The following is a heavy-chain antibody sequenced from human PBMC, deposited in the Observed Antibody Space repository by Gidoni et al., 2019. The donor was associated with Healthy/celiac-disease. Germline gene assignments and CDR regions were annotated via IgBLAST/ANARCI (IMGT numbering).Heavy chain of an antibody. CDR1: GGTFSSYA. CDR3: ARAWAHRYYYDALDY. Sequence: QVQLVQSGAEVKKPGSSVKVSCKASGGTFSSYAISWVRQAPGQELEWMGGIIPIFGTANYAQKFQGRVTITADESTSTAYMELSSLRSEDTAVYYCARAWAHRYYYDALDYWGQGTLVTVSS. J-gene: IGHJ4*02. CDR2: IIPIFGTA. V-gene: IGHV1-69*01. D-gene: IGHD3-22*01.